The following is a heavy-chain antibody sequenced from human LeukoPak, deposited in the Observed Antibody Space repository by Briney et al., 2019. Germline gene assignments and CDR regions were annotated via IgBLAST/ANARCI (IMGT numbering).Heavy chain of an antibody. CDR2: IKQDGSDK. D-gene: IGHD3-10*01. V-gene: IGHV3-7*01. Sequence: GGSLRLSCAASGFTFSNYWMSWVRQSPGKGLEWVANIKQDGSDKYYLDSVKGRFTISRDSAKNSLYLQMNSLRAEDTAVYYCAKDLYSLEWFGELRGFDYWGQGTLVTVSS. J-gene: IGHJ4*02. CDR1: GFTFSNYW. CDR3: AKDLYSLEWFGELRGFDY.